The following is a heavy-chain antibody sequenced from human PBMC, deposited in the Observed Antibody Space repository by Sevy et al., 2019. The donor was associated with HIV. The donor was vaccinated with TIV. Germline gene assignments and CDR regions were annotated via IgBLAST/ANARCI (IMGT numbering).Heavy chain of an antibody. CDR2: IVVGSGNT. V-gene: IGHV1-58*01. Sequence: SVKVSCKASGFTFTSSAVQWVRQARGQRLEWIGWIVVGSGNTNYAQKFQERVTITRDMSTSTAYMELSSLRSEGTAVYYCAADPHIAVAGTGPYWYFDLWGRGTLVTVSS. CDR1: GFTFTSSA. J-gene: IGHJ2*01. CDR3: AADPHIAVAGTGPYWYFDL. D-gene: IGHD6-19*01.